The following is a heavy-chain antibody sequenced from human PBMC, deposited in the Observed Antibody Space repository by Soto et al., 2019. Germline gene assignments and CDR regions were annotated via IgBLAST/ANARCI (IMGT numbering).Heavy chain of an antibody. V-gene: IGHV3-23*01. Sequence: GKGLEWVSAISGSGGSTYYADSVKGRFTISRDNSKNTLYLQMNSLRAEDTAVYFCAKEQVAKKQWLNRDYWGQRILVTVPS. CDR3: AKEQVAKKQWLNRDY. CDR2: ISGSGGST. D-gene: IGHD6-19*01. J-gene: IGHJ4*02.